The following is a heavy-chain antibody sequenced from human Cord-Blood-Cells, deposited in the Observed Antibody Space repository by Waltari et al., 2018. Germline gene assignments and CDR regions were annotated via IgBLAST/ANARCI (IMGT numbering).Heavy chain of an antibody. V-gene: IGHV3-21*01. Sequence: EVQLVESGGGLVKPGGSLRLSCAASGFTFSSYSMNWVRQAPGKGLEWVSSISSSSSYRYYADSVKGRFTISRDNAKNSLYLQMNSLSAEDTSVYYCARSASSSSFDYWGQGTLVTVSS. CDR1: GFTFSSYS. D-gene: IGHD6-13*01. CDR2: ISSSSSYR. CDR3: ARSASSSSFDY. J-gene: IGHJ4*02.